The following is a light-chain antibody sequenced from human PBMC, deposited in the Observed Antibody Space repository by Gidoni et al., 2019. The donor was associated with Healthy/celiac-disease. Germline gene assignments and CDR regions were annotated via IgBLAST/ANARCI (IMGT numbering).Light chain of an antibody. CDR1: ALPKQY. V-gene: IGLV3-25*02. J-gene: IGLJ1*01. CDR3: QSADSSGTYV. Sequence: SYELTQQPSVSVSPGQTARITCSGDALPKQYAYWYQQKPGQPPVLVIYKDSERPSGIPERFSGSSSGTTVTLTISGVQAEDEADYYCQSADSSGTYVFGTGIKVTVL. CDR2: KDS.